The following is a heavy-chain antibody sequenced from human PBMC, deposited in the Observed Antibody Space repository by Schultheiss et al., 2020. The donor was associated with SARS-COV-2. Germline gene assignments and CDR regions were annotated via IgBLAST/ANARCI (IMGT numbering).Heavy chain of an antibody. V-gene: IGHV3-64*04. Sequence: GGSLRLSCSASGFSFSSYAMHWVRQAPGQGLQHVSGISSNGATTYHVDSVKDRFIISRDNSKNTLYLQMNSLRAEDTAVYYCARATPDYYYGMDVWGQGTTVTVSS. CDR1: GFSFSSYA. J-gene: IGHJ6*02. CDR3: ARATPDYYYGMDV. CDR2: ISSNGATT.